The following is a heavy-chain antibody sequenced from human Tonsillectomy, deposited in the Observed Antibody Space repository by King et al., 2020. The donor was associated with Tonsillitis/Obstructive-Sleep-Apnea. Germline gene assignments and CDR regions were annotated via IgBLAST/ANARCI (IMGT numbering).Heavy chain of an antibody. Sequence: VQLQQWGAGLLKPSETLSLTCAVYGGSFSGYYWSWIRQPPGKGLEWIGEINHSGSTNYNPSLKSRVTISVDTSKNQFSLKLSSVTAADTAVYYCARGFKPPNGKSHWSRSRRYAGVGEYYMGGRGKGTTVTVSS. V-gene: IGHV4-34*01. CDR2: INHSGST. D-gene: IGHD2-2*01. CDR3: ARGFKPPNGKSHWSRSRRYAGVGEYYMGG. CDR1: GGSFSGYY. J-gene: IGHJ6*03.